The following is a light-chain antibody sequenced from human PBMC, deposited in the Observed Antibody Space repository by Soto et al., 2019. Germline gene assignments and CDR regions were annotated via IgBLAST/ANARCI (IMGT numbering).Light chain of an antibody. CDR3: ATLDTSLSVGV. CDR2: DNN. CDR1: SSNIGAYF. V-gene: IGLV1-51*01. Sequence: QSVLTQPPSVSAAPGQKVTISCSGSSSNIGAYFVSWYQQLPGTAPKLLIFDNNKRPSGIPDRFSGSKSGTSATLGITGLQTGDEADYYCATLDTSLSVGVFGGGTKLPVL. J-gene: IGLJ2*01.